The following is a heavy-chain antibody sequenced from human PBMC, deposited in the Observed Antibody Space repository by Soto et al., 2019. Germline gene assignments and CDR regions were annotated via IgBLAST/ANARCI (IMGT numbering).Heavy chain of an antibody. D-gene: IGHD3-3*01. V-gene: IGHV3-23*01. CDR2: ISGSGGST. CDR3: AKDLSQYYDFWSGYPRVFDI. J-gene: IGHJ3*02. CDR1: GFTFSSYA. Sequence: GGSLRLSCAASGFTFSSYAMSWVRQAPGKGLEWVSAISGSGGSTYYADSVKGRFTISRDNSKNTLYLQMNSLRAEDTAVYYCAKDLSQYYDFWSGYPRVFDIWGQGTMVTVSS.